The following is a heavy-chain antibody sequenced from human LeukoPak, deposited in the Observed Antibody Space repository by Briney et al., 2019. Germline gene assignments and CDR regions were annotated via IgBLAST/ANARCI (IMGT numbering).Heavy chain of an antibody. J-gene: IGHJ4*02. CDR1: GYIFNNFG. Sequence: ASVKVSCKTSGYIFNNFGITWVRQAPGQGLEWMGWISAFNGNTVYTQKVQGRLTLTTDTTTSTAFMELRNLKSDDTGIYYCTRDRVGGDLTGESLYGGQGTLVTVS. V-gene: IGHV1-18*01. CDR2: ISAFNGNT. CDR3: TRDRVGGDLTGESLY. D-gene: IGHD1-14*01.